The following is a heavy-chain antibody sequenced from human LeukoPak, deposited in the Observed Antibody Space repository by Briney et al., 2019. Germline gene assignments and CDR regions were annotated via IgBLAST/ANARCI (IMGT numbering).Heavy chain of an antibody. CDR1: GGSISSYY. J-gene: IGHJ3*02. CDR2: IYYSGST. CDR3: ARGLLDGYTHPAAFDI. V-gene: IGHV4-59*01. D-gene: IGHD5-24*01. Sequence: PSETLSLTCTVSGGSISSYYWSWIRQPPGKGLEWIGYIYYSGSTNYNPSLKSRVTISVDTSKNQFSLKLSSVTAADMAVYYCARGLLDGYTHPAAFDIWGQGTMVTVSS.